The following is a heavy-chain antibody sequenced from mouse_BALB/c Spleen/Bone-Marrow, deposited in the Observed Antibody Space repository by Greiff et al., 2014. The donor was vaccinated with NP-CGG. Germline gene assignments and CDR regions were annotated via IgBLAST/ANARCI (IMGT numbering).Heavy chain of an antibody. Sequence: VQLQQSGGGLVQPGGSLKLPCAASGFTLSNYGMSWVRQTPDKRLELVATINSNGDTTYYSDSVKGRFTISRDNAKNTLYLQMNSLKSEDTAMYYCARDGYYVGFAYWGQGTLVTVSA. V-gene: IGHV5-6-3*01. CDR2: INSNGDTT. CDR3: ARDGYYVGFAY. D-gene: IGHD2-3*01. CDR1: GFTLSNYG. J-gene: IGHJ3*01.